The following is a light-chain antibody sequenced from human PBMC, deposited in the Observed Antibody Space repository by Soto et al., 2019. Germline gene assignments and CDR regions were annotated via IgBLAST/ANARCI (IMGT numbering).Light chain of an antibody. CDR1: QSVSSS. J-gene: IGKJ4*01. Sequence: EIVMTQSPATLSVSPGERVTLSCRASQSVSSSLAWYQQKPGQAPKLLIYSASTRATGIPARFSGSGSGTEFTLTISSLQSEDFAVYYCQQYNNWPPLTFAGGTKVEIK. CDR3: QQYNNWPPLT. V-gene: IGKV3-15*01. CDR2: SAS.